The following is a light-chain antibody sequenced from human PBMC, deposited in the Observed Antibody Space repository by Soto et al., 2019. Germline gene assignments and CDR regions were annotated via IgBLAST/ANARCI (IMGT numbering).Light chain of an antibody. CDR3: QQSYTTPWT. Sequence: DIQMTQSPSSLCASVGDRVTITCRASQSVGVYLNWYQQKPGKAPKLLIYAASSLQSGVPSRFSGSGSGTDFTLTISSLQAEDFATYYCQQSYTTPWTFGQGTKVEIK. J-gene: IGKJ1*01. CDR1: QSVGVY. CDR2: AAS. V-gene: IGKV1-39*01.